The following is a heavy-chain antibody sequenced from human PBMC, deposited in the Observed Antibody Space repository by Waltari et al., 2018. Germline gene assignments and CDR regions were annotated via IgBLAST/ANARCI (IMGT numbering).Heavy chain of an antibody. Sequence: QVQLQESGPGLVKASETLSLTCAVSGDSINNYYWGWIRQPPGKELEWIGYIAYNGKTNYNPSLKSRVTISIDTSKTQFSLKLSSVTDADTAVYYCARSYDFWSGYPLDYWGQGTLVTVSS. CDR3: ARSYDFWSGYPLDY. CDR1: GDSINNYY. J-gene: IGHJ4*02. V-gene: IGHV4-59*01. CDR2: IAYNGKT. D-gene: IGHD3-3*01.